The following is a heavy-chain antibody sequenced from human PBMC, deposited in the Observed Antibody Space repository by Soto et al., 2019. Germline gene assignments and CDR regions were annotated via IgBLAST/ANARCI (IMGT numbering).Heavy chain of an antibody. V-gene: IGHV4-39*01. CDR1: TVSIFSSSYY. CDR3: ARRYAPRYSSGNNHFDL. Sequence: SETLSLTCNVSTVSIFSSSYYWGWIRQPPGKGLEWIGTINHSGSTYHNPSPKSRVTISADTSKNQFSLILSSVTAADTAVYYCARRYAPRYSSGNNHFDLWGQGTLVTVSS. CDR2: INHSGST. J-gene: IGHJ4*02. D-gene: IGHD6-19*01.